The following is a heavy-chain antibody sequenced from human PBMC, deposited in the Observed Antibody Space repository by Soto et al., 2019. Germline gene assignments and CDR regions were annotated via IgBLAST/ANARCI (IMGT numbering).Heavy chain of an antibody. D-gene: IGHD6-13*01. CDR1: GFTFSSYA. CDR2: ISGSGGST. J-gene: IGHJ6*02. Sequence: EVQLLESGGGLVQPGGSLRLSCAASGFTFSSYAMSWVRQAPGKGLEWVSAISGSGGSTYYADSVKGRFTISRDNSKNTLYLQMNSLRAEDTAVYYCVKGGSGPIIAAAGGLGYDYYGMDVWGQGTTVTVSS. V-gene: IGHV3-23*01. CDR3: VKGGSGPIIAAAGGLGYDYYGMDV.